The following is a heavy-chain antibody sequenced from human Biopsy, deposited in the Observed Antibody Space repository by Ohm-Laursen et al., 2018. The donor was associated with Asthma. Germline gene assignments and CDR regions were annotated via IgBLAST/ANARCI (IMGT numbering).Heavy chain of an antibody. Sequence: SLRLSCSASEFVFRSHAMHWVRQAPGKGLEWVAVVSYDGGVVHYADSMKGRFTISRDNAKSTLYLQMNRLRTDDTAVYFCAKRRGYSDLTDFDHWGQGTLVTVSS. CDR1: EFVFRSHA. V-gene: IGHV3-30*18. J-gene: IGHJ4*02. D-gene: IGHD3-3*01. CDR3: AKRRGYSDLTDFDH. CDR2: VSYDGGVV.